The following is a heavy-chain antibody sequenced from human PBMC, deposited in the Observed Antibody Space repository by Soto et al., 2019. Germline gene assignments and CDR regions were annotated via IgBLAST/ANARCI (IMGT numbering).Heavy chain of an antibody. CDR3: ANSLYGSGSYSADY. CDR1: GFTFSSYA. V-gene: IGHV3-23*01. Sequence: GWSLRLSCAASGFTFSSYAMSWVRQAPGKGLEWVSAISGSGGSTYYADSVKGRFTISRDNSKNTLYLQMNSLRAEDTAVYYCANSLYGSGSYSADYWGQGTLVTVSS. D-gene: IGHD3-10*01. J-gene: IGHJ4*02. CDR2: ISGSGGST.